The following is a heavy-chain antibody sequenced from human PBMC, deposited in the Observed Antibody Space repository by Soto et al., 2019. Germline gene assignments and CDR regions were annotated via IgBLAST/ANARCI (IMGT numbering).Heavy chain of an antibody. CDR2: IIPILGIA. D-gene: IGHD1-20*01. Sequence: ASVKVSCKASGGTFSSYTISWVRQAPGQGLEWMGRIIPILGIANYAQKFQGRVTITADKSTSTAYMELSSLRSEDTAVYYCARGVGTFYNWNDDWFDPWGQGTLVTVSS. CDR3: ARGVGTFYNWNDDWFDP. CDR1: GGTFSSYT. J-gene: IGHJ5*02. V-gene: IGHV1-69*02.